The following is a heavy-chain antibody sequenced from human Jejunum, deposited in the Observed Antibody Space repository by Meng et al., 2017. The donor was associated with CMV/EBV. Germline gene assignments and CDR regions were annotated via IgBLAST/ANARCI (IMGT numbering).Heavy chain of an antibody. CDR2: ISGGGGST. CDR3: AKEMTTPAAGTVGFDY. J-gene: IGHJ4*02. Sequence: FTFSSYAMSWVRQAPGKRLEWVSAISGGGGSTYYTDSVKGRFTISRDNSKNTLYLQMNNLRAEDTALYYCAKEMTTPAAGTVGFDYWAQGALVTVSS. CDR1: FTFSSYA. V-gene: IGHV3-23*01. D-gene: IGHD6-13*01.